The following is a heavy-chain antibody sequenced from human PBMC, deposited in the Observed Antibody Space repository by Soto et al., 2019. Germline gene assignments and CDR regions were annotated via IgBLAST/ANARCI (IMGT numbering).Heavy chain of an antibody. Sequence: PGGSLRLSCAASGFTFSNFWVHWVRQAPGKGLVWVSRASPDGRRTSYADFVKGRFTISRDNAKNMLYKEMNSLRAEDTAVYYCASHGSGNYFWFDPWGQGTLVTVSS. CDR1: GFTFSNFW. CDR2: ASPDGRRT. V-gene: IGHV3-74*01. D-gene: IGHD1-7*01. J-gene: IGHJ5*02. CDR3: ASHGSGNYFWFDP.